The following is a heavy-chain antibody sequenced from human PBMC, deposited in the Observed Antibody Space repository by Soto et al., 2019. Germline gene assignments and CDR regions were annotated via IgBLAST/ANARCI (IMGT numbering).Heavy chain of an antibody. J-gene: IGHJ6*02. Sequence: QVQLVQSGAEVKKPGSSVKVSCKASGGTFSSYAISCVRQAPGQGLEWMGGIIPIFGTANYAQKFQGSVTITADESTSTAYMELSSLRSEDTAVYYCASHDVDSGGMDLWGQGTKVTVSS. D-gene: IGHD3-10*01. CDR3: ASHDVDSGGMDL. V-gene: IGHV1-69*12. CDR2: IIPIFGTA. CDR1: GGTFSSYA.